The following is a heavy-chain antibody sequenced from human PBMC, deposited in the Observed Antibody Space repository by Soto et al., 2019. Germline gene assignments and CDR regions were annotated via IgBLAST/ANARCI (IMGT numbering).Heavy chain of an antibody. CDR2: ISGSGGST. CDR3: AKDRSADILTGYYSGAFDI. V-gene: IGHV3-23*01. CDR1: GFTFSSYA. J-gene: IGHJ3*02. Sequence: GGSLRLSCAASGFTFSSYAMSWVRQAPGKGLEWVSAISGSGGSTYYADSVKGRFTISRDNSKNTLYLQMNSLRAEDTAVYYCAKDRSADILTGYYSGAFDIWGQGTMVTVSS. D-gene: IGHD3-9*01.